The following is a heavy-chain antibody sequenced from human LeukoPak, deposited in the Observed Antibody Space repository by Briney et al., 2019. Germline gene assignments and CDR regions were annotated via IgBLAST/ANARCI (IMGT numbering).Heavy chain of an antibody. V-gene: IGHV3-21*01. CDR1: GFTFSDYS. CDR2: ISSSSDYI. J-gene: IGHJ4*02. D-gene: IGHD3-22*01. CDR3: ARDGAGYYYDSSGYLGPDY. Sequence: PGGSLRLSRPASGFTFSDYSMSWVRQAPGKGLEWVSSISSSSDYIYYADSVKGRFTISRDNARNSLYLQMNSLRAEDTAVYYCARDGAGYYYDSSGYLGPDYWGQGTLVTVSS.